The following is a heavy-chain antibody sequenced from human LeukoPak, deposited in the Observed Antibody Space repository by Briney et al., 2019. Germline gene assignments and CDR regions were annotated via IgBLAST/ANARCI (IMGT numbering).Heavy chain of an antibody. CDR3: ARDGGLHTNFDY. V-gene: IGHV3-7*01. CDR2: TKPDGSAE. Sequence: GGSPRLSCAASGFSFRNYWMGWVRQAPGKGLEWVANTKPDGSAEYYADSVRGRFTASRDNANNLLYLQMNRLRAEDTAVYYCARDGGLHTNFDYWGQGTLLTVFS. CDR1: GFSFRNYW. J-gene: IGHJ4*02. D-gene: IGHD2-15*01.